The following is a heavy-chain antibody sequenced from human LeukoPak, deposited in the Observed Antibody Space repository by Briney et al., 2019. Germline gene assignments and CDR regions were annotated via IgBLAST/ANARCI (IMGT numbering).Heavy chain of an antibody. V-gene: IGHV3-66*02. CDR3: ARDTNPRYSGSYYGY. Sequence: GGSLRLXCAASGFTVSSNYMSWVRQAPGKGLEWVSVIYSGGSTYYADSVKGRFTISRDNSKNTLYLQMNSLRAEDTAVYYCARDTNPRYSGSYYGYWGQGTLVTVSS. CDR1: GFTVSSNY. J-gene: IGHJ4*02. CDR2: IYSGGST. D-gene: IGHD1-26*01.